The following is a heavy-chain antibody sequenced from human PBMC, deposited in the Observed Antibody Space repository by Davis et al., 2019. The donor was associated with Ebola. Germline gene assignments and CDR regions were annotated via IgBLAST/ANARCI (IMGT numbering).Heavy chain of an antibody. Sequence: AASVKVSCKASGYTFTSYDINWARQATGQGLEWMGWMNPNSGNTGYAQKFQGRVTMTRHTSISTAYMELSSLRFEDTAVYYCARRADYYDSSSYFLWGQGTLVTVSS. CDR3: ARRADYYDSSSYFL. CDR1: GYTFTSYD. D-gene: IGHD3-22*01. J-gene: IGHJ4*02. V-gene: IGHV1-8*01. CDR2: MNPNSGNT.